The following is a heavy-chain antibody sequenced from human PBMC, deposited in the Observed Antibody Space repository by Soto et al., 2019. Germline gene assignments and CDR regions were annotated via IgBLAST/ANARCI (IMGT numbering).Heavy chain of an antibody. D-gene: IGHD3-22*01. V-gene: IGHV3-74*01. Sequence: EVLLVESGGGLVQPGGSLRLSCSASGFTFSTYWMYWVRQAPGKGLVWVSRISNDGSDTIYADSVEGRFTISRDNAKSTLYLQMDSLRAEDTAAYYCARVGAYDNSGSHAFDIWGQGTMVTVSS. J-gene: IGHJ3*02. CDR3: ARVGAYDNSGSHAFDI. CDR2: ISNDGSDT. CDR1: GFTFSTYW.